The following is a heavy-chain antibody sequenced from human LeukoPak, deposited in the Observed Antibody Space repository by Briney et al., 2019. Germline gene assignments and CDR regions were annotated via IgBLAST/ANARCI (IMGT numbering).Heavy chain of an antibody. V-gene: IGHV4-34*01. Sequence: PSETLSLTCAVYGGSFSGYYWSWIRQPPGKGLEWIGEINHSGSTNYNPSLKSRITISVDTSKNQFSLKLSSVPAADTAVYYCARASPLGLNWFDPWGQGTLVTVYS. CDR2: INHSGST. CDR1: GGSFSGYY. D-gene: IGHD3/OR15-3a*01. J-gene: IGHJ5*02. CDR3: ARASPLGLNWFDP.